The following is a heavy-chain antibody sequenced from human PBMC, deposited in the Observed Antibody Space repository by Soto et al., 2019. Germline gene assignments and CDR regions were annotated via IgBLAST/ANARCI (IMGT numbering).Heavy chain of an antibody. CDR2: INHSGST. J-gene: IGHJ6*03. V-gene: IGHV4-34*01. D-gene: IGHD2-15*01. CDR3: ARGDIVVVVAATENYYMDV. Sequence: SETLSLTCAVYGGSFSGYYWSWIRQPPGKGLEWIGEINHSGSTNYNPSLKSRVTISVDTSKNQFSLKLSSVTAADTAVYYCARGDIVVVVAATENYYMDVWGKGTTVTVSS. CDR1: GGSFSGYY.